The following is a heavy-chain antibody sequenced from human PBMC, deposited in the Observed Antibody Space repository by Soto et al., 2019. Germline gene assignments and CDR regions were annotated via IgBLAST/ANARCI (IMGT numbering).Heavy chain of an antibody. Sequence: ASVKVSCTASGYTFTGYYMHWVRQAPGQGLEWMGWINPNSGGTNYAQKFQGWVTMTRDTSISTAYMELSRLRSDDTAVYYCARGGNWNYVASPYYYYGMDVWGQGTTVTVSS. CDR2: INPNSGGT. CDR3: ARGGNWNYVASPYYYYGMDV. D-gene: IGHD1-7*01. CDR1: GYTFTGYY. V-gene: IGHV1-2*04. J-gene: IGHJ6*02.